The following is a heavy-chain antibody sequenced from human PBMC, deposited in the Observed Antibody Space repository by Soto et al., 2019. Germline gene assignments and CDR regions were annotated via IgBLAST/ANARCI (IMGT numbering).Heavy chain of an antibody. Sequence: GGSLRLSCAASGFTFSSYAMSWVRQAPGKGLEWVSAISGSGGSTYYADSVKGRFTISRDNSKNTLYLQMNSLRAEDTAVYYCAKDLHGDYLIVGIFDYWGQGTLVTVSS. CDR3: AKDLHGDYLIVGIFDY. D-gene: IGHD4-17*01. V-gene: IGHV3-23*01. CDR2: ISGSGGST. CDR1: GFTFSSYA. J-gene: IGHJ4*02.